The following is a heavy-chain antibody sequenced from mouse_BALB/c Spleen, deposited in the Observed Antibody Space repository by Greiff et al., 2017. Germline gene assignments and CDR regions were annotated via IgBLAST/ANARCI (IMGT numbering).Heavy chain of an antibody. CDR3: ARSVGLRLNGYYAMDD. CDR1: GYAFSSSW. J-gene: IGHJ4*01. D-gene: IGHD2-4*01. Sequence: QVQLQQSGAELVRPGSSVKISCKASGYAFSSSWMNWVKQRPGQGLEWIGQIYPGDGDTNYKGKFKGKATLTADKSSSTAYMQLSSLTSEDSAVYFCARSVGLRLNGYYAMDDWGQGTSVTVSS. V-gene: IGHV1-80*01. CDR2: IYPGDGDT.